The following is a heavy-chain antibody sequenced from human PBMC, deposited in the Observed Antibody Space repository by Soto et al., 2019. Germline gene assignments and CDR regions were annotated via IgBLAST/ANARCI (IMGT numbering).Heavy chain of an antibody. CDR2: MNPNSGNT. J-gene: IGHJ6*03. CDR1: GYTFTSYD. Sequence: GASVKVSCKASGYTFTSYDINWVRQATGQGLEWMGWMNPNSGNTGYADSVKGRFTISRDNSKNTLYLQMNSLRAEDTAVYYCAKGYTCSGGSCYSFYYYYYMDVWGKGTTVTVSS. CDR3: AKGYTCSGGSCYSFYYYYYMDV. D-gene: IGHD2-15*01. V-gene: IGHV1-8*01.